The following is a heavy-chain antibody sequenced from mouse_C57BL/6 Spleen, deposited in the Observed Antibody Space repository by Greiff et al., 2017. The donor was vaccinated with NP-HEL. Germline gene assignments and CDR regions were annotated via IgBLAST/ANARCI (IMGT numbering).Heavy chain of an antibody. CDR3: AREGYGSPHYYAMDY. CDR2: TYPGDGDT. CDR1: GYAFSSSW. D-gene: IGHD1-1*01. J-gene: IGHJ4*01. V-gene: IGHV1-82*01. Sequence: VQLQESGPELVKPGASVKISCKASGYAFSSSWMNWVKQRPGKGLEWIGRTYPGDGDTNYNGKFKGKATLTADKSSSTAYMQLSSLTSEDSAVYFCAREGYGSPHYYAMDYWGQGTSVTVSS.